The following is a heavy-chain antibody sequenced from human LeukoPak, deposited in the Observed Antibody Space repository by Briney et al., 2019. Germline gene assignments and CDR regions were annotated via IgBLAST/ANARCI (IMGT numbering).Heavy chain of an antibody. CDR1: GYTFASYG. CDR3: ARSHRGYSGYEKDY. V-gene: IGHV1-18*01. D-gene: IGHD5-12*01. J-gene: IGHJ4*02. CDR2: ISVYHGNT. Sequence: ASVTVSCKASGYTFASYGINWVRQAPGQGLEWMGWISVYHGNTNYAQKLQGRVTMTTDTSTSTAYMELRSLRSDDTAVYYCARSHRGYSGYEKDYWGQGTLVTVSS.